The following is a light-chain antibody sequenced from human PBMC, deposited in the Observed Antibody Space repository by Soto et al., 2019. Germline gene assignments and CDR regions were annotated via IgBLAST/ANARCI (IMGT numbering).Light chain of an antibody. CDR3: QQYGSSPLYT. J-gene: IGKJ2*01. CDR2: GAS. V-gene: IGKV3-20*01. CDR1: QSVSSSY. Sequence: ERVLTQSPGTLSLSPGERATLSSRARQSVSSSYLAWYQQKPGQAPRLLIYGASSRATGIPDRFSGSGSGTDFTLTISRLESEDFAVYYCQQYGSSPLYTFGQGTKMEIK.